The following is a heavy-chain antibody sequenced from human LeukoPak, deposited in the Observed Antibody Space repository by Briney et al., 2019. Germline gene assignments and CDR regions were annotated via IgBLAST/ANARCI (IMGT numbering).Heavy chain of an antibody. CDR1: GGSFSGYY. V-gene: IGHV4-34*01. D-gene: IGHD2-2*01. CDR2: INHSGST. J-gene: IGHJ6*03. Sequence: SETLSLTCAVYGGSFSGYYWSWIRQPPGKGLEWIGEINHSGSTNYNPSLKSRVTISVDTSKNQFSLKLSSVTAADQAVYYCARAEPGPYCSSTNCHYYYHLDVWGKGTTVTVSS. CDR3: ARAEPGPYCSSTNCHYYYHLDV.